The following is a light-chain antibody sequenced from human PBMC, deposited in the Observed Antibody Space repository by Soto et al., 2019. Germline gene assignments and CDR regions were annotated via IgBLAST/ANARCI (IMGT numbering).Light chain of an antibody. Sequence: EIVLTQSPGTLSLSPGERATLSCRASQSVSSSYLAWYQQKPGQAPRLLIYGASSRATGIPDRFSGSGSGTDFPLTISRLEPEDCVVYYCQQYGSSPPWTFGQGTKVEIK. J-gene: IGKJ1*01. CDR1: QSVSSSY. CDR2: GAS. V-gene: IGKV3-20*01. CDR3: QQYGSSPPWT.